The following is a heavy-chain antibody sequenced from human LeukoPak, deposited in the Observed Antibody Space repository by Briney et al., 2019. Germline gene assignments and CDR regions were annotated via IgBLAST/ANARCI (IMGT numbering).Heavy chain of an antibody. CDR1: GYTLTSYG. D-gene: IGHD6-13*01. CDR3: ARDLEGIIAAAGTNSNPPGDY. Sequence: GASVKVSCKASGYTLTSYGISWVRQAPGQGLEWMGWISAYNGNTNYAQKLQGRVTMTTDTSTSTAYMELRSLRSDDTAVYYCARDLEGIIAAAGTNSNPPGDYWGQGTLVTVSS. CDR2: ISAYNGNT. V-gene: IGHV1-18*01. J-gene: IGHJ4*02.